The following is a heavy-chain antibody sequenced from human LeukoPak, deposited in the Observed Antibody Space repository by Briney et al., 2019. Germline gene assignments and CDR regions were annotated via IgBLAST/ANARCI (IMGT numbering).Heavy chain of an antibody. J-gene: IGHJ4*02. Sequence: GGSLRLSCAASGFTFSSYAMSWVRQAPGKGLEWASAISGSGGSTYYADSVKGRFTISRDNSKNTLYLQMNSLRAEDTAVYYCAKDGPVLNYDSSGYYHDYWGQGTLVTVSS. CDR1: GFTFSSYA. CDR2: ISGSGGST. CDR3: AKDGPVLNYDSSGYYHDY. D-gene: IGHD3-22*01. V-gene: IGHV3-23*01.